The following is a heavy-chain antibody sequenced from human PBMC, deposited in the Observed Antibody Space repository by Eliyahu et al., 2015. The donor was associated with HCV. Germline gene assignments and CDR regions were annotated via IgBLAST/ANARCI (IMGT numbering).Heavy chain of an antibody. J-gene: IGHJ6*02. CDR1: GFTVSSNY. CDR2: IYSGGST. V-gene: IGHV3-53*02. Sequence: EVQLVETGGGLIQPGGSLRLSCAASGFTVSSNYMSWVRQAPGKGLEWVSVIYSGGSTYYADSVKGRFTISRDNSKNTLYLQMNSLRAEDTAVYYCARVRTHYYYGMDVWGQGTTVTVSS. CDR3: ARVRTHYYYGMDV.